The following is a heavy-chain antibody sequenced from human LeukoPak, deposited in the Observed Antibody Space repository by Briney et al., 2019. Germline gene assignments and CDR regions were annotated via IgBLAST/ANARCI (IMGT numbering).Heavy chain of an antibody. V-gene: IGHV4-59*01. CDR2: IYYSGST. D-gene: IGHD3-9*01. Sequence: PSETLSLTCTVSSASISIYYWSWIRQPPGKGLEWIGYIYYSGSTNYNPSLKSRVTISVDTSKNQFSLKLSSVTAADTAVYYCARVRGPFDWLSSRSPFDAFDIWGQGTMVTVSS. CDR3: ARVRGPFDWLSSRSPFDAFDI. J-gene: IGHJ3*02. CDR1: SASISIYY.